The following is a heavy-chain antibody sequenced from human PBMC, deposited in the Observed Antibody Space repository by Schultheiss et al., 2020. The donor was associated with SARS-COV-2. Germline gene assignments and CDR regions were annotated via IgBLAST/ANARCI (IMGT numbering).Heavy chain of an antibody. V-gene: IGHV1-2*02. CDR3: ARDWGYSGYDY. D-gene: IGHD5-12*01. J-gene: IGHJ4*02. CDR2: INPNSGGT. CDR1: GYTFTGYY. Sequence: GESLKISCKASGYTFTGYYMHWVRQAPGQGLEWMGWINPNSGGTNYAQKFQGRVTMTRDTSISTAYMELSRLRSDDTAVYYCARDWGYSGYDYWGQGTLVTVSS.